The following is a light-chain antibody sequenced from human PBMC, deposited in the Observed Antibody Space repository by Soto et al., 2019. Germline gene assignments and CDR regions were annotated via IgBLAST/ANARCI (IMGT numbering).Light chain of an antibody. V-gene: IGKV1-8*01. J-gene: IGKJ4*01. CDR2: AAS. CDR1: HGISSY. CDR3: QQYYSYPLT. Sequence: AIRMTQSPSSLSASPGDRVTITCRASHGISSYLAWYQQKPGKAPKLLIYAASTLQSGVPSRFSGSGSGTDFTLTISCLQSEDFATYYCQQYYSYPLTFGGGTKVDIK.